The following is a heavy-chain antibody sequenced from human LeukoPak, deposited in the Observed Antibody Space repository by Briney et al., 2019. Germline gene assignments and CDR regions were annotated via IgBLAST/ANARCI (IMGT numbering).Heavy chain of an antibody. CDR1: GFTFSDYY. D-gene: IGHD2-15*01. CDR2: ISSSGSTI. V-gene: IGHV3-11*01. Sequence: PGGSLRLSCAASGFTFSDYYMSWIRQAPGKGLEWVPYISSSGSTIYYADSVKGRFTISRDNAKNSLYLQMNSLRAEDTAVYYCARDGAWWSQNRAFDYWGQGTLVTVSS. CDR3: ARDGAWWSQNRAFDY. J-gene: IGHJ4*02.